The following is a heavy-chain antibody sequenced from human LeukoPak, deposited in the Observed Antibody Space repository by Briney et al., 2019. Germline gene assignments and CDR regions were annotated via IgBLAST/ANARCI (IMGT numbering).Heavy chain of an antibody. CDR2: IFVGSGNT. Sequence: TSVKVSCKASGFTFTSSAMQWVRQARGQRLEWIGRIFVGSGNTNYAQNFQERVTITRDMSTSTAYMELSSLRSEDTAVYYCAAVGGSGYTYYYYGMDVWGQGTTVTVSS. V-gene: IGHV1-58*02. J-gene: IGHJ6*02. CDR1: GFTFTSSA. CDR3: AAVGGSGYTYYYYGMDV. D-gene: IGHD3-22*01.